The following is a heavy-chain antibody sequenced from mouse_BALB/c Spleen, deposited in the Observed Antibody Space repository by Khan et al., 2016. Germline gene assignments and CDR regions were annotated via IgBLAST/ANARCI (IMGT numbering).Heavy chain of an antibody. CDR1: VYSITSDYA. V-gene: IGHV3-2*02. D-gene: IGHD2-14*01. J-gene: IGHJ2*01. CDR3: VRVVRRGGFDY. Sequence: EVQLQESGPGLVKTSQSLSLTCTVTVYSITSDYAWNWIRQFPGNKLEYMGYISYSGSTNYNPSLKSRISITRDTSKNQFFLQLNSVTTEDTATYDCVRVVRRGGFDYWGQGTTLTVSS. CDR2: ISYSGST.